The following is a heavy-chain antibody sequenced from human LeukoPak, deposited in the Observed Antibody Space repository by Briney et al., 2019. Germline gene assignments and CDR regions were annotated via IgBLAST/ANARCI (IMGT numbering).Heavy chain of an antibody. V-gene: IGHV3-74*01. CDR1: GFTSSWYW. CDR3: ARDASSGSYYTDYFDY. D-gene: IGHD1-26*01. CDR2: INSDGIST. J-gene: IGHJ4*01. Sequence: GGSLRLSCAASGFTSSWYWMHWVRQAPGKGLVWVSRINSDGISTSYADSVKGRFTISRDNAKNTLYLQMNSLRAEDTAVYYCARDASSGSYYTDYFDYWGHGTLVTVSS.